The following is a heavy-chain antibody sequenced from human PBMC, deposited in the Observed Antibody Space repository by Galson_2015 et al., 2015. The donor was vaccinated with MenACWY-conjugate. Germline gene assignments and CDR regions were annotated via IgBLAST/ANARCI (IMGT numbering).Heavy chain of an antibody. CDR1: GDSVSSHSAA. CDR2: TYYRTKWYN. D-gene: IGHD1-26*01. Sequence: CAISGDSVSSHSAAWNWVRQSPSRGLEWLGRTYYRTKWYNDYALSVKSRITINPDTSKNQFSLQLNSVTPEDTAIYYCARQYSRRFDYWGRGTLVTAPS. V-gene: IGHV6-1*01. CDR3: ARQYSRRFDY. J-gene: IGHJ4*02.